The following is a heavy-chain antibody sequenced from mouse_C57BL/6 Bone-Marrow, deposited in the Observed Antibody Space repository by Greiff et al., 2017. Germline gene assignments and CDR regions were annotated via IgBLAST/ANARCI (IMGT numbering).Heavy chain of an antibody. V-gene: IGHV1-81*01. D-gene: IGHD1-1*01. CDR1: GYTFTSYG. Sequence: QVQLKESGAELARPGASVKLSCKASGYTFTSYGISWVKQRTGQGLEWIGEIYPRSGNTYYNEKFKGKATLTADKSSSTAYMELRSLTSEDSAVYFCAREVTTVGGYFDYWGQGTTLTVSS. CDR2: IYPRSGNT. J-gene: IGHJ2*01. CDR3: AREVTTVGGYFDY.